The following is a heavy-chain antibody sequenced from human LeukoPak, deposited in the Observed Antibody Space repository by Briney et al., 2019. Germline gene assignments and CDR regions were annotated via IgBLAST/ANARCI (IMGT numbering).Heavy chain of an antibody. J-gene: IGHJ6*02. CDR3: ARDGPAAAIPDYYYYGMDV. D-gene: IGHD2-2*02. Sequence: PGGSLRLSCAASGFTFSSSWMKWVRQAPGKGLESVAVIKEDGSEKHYVDSVKGRFAISRDNAKNSLYLQMNSLRAEDTAVYYCARDGPAAAIPDYYYYGMDVWGQGTTVTVSS. CDR1: GFTFSSSW. CDR2: IKEDGSEK. V-gene: IGHV3-7*01.